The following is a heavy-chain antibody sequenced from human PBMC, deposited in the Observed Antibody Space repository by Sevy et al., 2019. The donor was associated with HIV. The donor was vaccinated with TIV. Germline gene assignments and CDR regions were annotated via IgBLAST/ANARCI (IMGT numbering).Heavy chain of an antibody. CDR3: XXXGXXXXXXXXXYYYYGMDV. CDR1: GFTFSSYW. V-gene: IGHV3-7*01. J-gene: IGHJ6*02. CDR2: IKQDGSEK. Sequence: GGSLRLSCAASGFTFSSYWMSWVRQAPGKGLEWVANIKQDGSEKYYVDSVKGRFTISRDNAKNSLYLQMNSLRAEDXXXXXXXXXGXXXXXXXXXYYYYGMDVWGQGTTVTVSS.